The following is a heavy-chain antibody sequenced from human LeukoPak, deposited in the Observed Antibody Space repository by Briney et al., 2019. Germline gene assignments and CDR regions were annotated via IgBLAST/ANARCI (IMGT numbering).Heavy chain of an antibody. Sequence: SETLSLTCTVSGGSFSSYYWSWIRQPAGNGLDWIGRIYNSGGTNYNPSLESRVTMSVDTSKNQFSLKLSSVAAADTAVYYCARAHCTATSCHHFDYWGQGALVTVSS. CDR2: IYNSGGT. V-gene: IGHV4-4*07. D-gene: IGHD2-2*01. J-gene: IGHJ4*02. CDR1: GGSFSSYY. CDR3: ARAHCTATSCHHFDY.